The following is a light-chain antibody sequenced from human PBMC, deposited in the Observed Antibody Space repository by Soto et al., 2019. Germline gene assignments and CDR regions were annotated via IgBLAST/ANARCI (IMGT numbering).Light chain of an antibody. V-gene: IGKV3-15*01. Sequence: EIVLTQSPGTLSLSPGERATLSCRASQSVSSSLAWYQQKPGQAPRLLIYGASTRATGTPARFSGSGSGTEFTLTISSLQSEDFAIYYCQQYSEWPPWTFGQGTKVDIK. CDR2: GAS. CDR3: QQYSEWPPWT. J-gene: IGKJ1*01. CDR1: QSVSSS.